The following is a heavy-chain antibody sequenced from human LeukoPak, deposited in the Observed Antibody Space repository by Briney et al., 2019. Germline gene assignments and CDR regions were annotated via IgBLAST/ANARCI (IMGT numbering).Heavy chain of an antibody. V-gene: IGHV3-23*01. CDR3: AKAHGGSYHSGID. D-gene: IGHD1-26*01. CDR2: ISGSGGST. Sequence: GGSLRLSCAASGFTFTSYAMNWVRQAPGKGLEWVSGISGSGGSTYYADSVKGRFSISRDNSKNTLYLQLNSLRVQDTAEYYCAKAHGGSYHSGIDWGQGTLVIVSS. CDR1: GFTFTSYA. J-gene: IGHJ4*02.